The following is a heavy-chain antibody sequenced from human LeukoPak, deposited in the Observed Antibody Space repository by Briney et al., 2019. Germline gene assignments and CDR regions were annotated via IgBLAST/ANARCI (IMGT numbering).Heavy chain of an antibody. CDR3: AKTVTYVDYYYMDV. CDR2: IRYDGSNK. D-gene: IGHD1-14*01. Sequence: GGSLRLSCAASGFTFSSYGMHWVRQAPGKGLEWVAFIRYDGSNKYYADSVKGRFTISRDNPKNTLYLQMNSLRAEDTAVYYCAKTVTYVDYYYMDVWGKGTTVTISS. J-gene: IGHJ6*03. CDR1: GFTFSSYG. V-gene: IGHV3-30*02.